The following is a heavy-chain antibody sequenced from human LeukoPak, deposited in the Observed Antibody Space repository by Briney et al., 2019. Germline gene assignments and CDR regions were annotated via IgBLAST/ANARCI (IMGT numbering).Heavy chain of an antibody. J-gene: IGHJ4*02. CDR3: ARRRGYCGSTSCSYYFDY. V-gene: IGHV4-39*01. D-gene: IGHD2-2*01. CDR1: GGSISSSSYY. Sequence: KPSETLSLTCTVSGGSISSSSYYWGWIRQPPGKGLEWIGSIYYSGSTYYNPSLKSRVTISVDTSKNQFSLKLSSVTAADTAVYYCARRRGYCGSTSCSYYFDYWGQGTLVTVSS. CDR2: IYYSGST.